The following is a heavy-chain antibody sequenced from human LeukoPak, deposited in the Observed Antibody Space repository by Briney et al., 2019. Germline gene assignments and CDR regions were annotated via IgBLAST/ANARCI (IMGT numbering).Heavy chain of an antibody. Sequence: GGSLRLSCAASGFTFSSYAMSWVRQAPGMGLEWVSAISGSGGSTYYADSVKGRFTISRDNSKNTLYLQMNSLRAEDTAVYYCAKELDGYYYAAGFDYWGQGTLVTVSS. V-gene: IGHV3-23*01. D-gene: IGHD3-22*01. CDR1: GFTFSSYA. CDR2: ISGSGGST. CDR3: AKELDGYYYAAGFDY. J-gene: IGHJ4*02.